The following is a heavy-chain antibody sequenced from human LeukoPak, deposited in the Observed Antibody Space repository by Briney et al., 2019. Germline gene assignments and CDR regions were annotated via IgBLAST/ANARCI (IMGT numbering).Heavy chain of an antibody. CDR3: ARGPYDSSGYYGYYFDY. Sequence: CTXXXXSRSWVRQAPGKGLEWVGSISSSSSYIYYADSVNGRFTISRDNAKNSLYLQINSLRAEDTAVYYCARGPYDSSGYYGYYFDYWGQGTLVTVSS. CDR2: ISSSSSYI. J-gene: IGHJ4*02. CDR1: CTXXXXS. V-gene: IGHV3-21*01. D-gene: IGHD3-22*01.